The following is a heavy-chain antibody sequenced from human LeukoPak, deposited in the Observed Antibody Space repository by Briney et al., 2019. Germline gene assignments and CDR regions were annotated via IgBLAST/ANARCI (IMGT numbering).Heavy chain of an antibody. CDR3: ARSDSSGYYYVGY. CDR2: IYYSGST. D-gene: IGHD3-22*01. J-gene: IGHJ4*02. CDR1: GGSISSYY. Sequence: SETLSLTCTVSGGSISSYYWSWIRQPPGKGLEWIGYIYYSGSTNYNPSLKSRVTISVDTSKNQFSLKLSSVTAADTAVYYCARSDSSGYYYVGYWGQGTLVTVSS. V-gene: IGHV4-59*08.